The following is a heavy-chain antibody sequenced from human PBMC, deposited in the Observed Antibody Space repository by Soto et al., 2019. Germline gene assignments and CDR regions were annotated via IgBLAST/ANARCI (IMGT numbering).Heavy chain of an antibody. CDR1: GFSLNTSEMG. D-gene: IGHD3-16*01. V-gene: IGHV2-5*02. J-gene: IGHJ4*02. CDR3: ARAYVSASYVDQ. CDR2: IYWDDDK. Sequence: QITLKESGPTLVKPTQTLTLTCTFSGFSLNTSEMGVGWIRQPPGKALEWLALIYWDDDKRYSPFLKSRLTITKDTSKNQVVLTMTNMAPVDTGTYYCARAYVSASYVDQRGQGTLVTVSS.